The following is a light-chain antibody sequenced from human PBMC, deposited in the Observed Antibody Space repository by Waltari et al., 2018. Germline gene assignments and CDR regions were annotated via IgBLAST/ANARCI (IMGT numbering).Light chain of an antibody. J-gene: IGKJ1*01. CDR3: QQYNEWFPWT. CDR1: QSVSSNS. Sequence: EIVLTQSPDTLSLSPGEGATLSCRASQSVSSNSLAWYHQRPGQAPRLLIYDSSRRATGIPDRFSGSGSGTDFTLTISSLQSEDFAIYYCQQYNEWFPWTFGQGTKVEVK. V-gene: IGKV3D-20*02. CDR2: DSS.